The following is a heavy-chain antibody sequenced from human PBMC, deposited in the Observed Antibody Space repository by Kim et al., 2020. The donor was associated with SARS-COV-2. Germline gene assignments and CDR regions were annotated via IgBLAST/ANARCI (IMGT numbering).Heavy chain of an antibody. CDR1: GGSISSSNW. D-gene: IGHD3-22*01. J-gene: IGHJ4*02. CDR2: IYHGGST. Sequence: SETLSLTCAVSGGSISSSNWWSWVRQPPGKGLEWIGEIYHGGSTNYNPSLKSRVTISVDKSKNQFSLKLSSVTAADTAVYYCARSCPHYYDSSGYYPRGLDYWGQGTLVTVSS. V-gene: IGHV4-4*02. CDR3: ARSCPHYYDSSGYYPRGLDY.